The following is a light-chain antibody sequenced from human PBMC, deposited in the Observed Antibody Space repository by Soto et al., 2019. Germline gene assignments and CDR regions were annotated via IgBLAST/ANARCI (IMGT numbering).Light chain of an antibody. J-gene: IGLJ1*01. CDR2: EVS. Sequence: QSVLTQPASVSGSPGQSITISCTGTSSDISIYNYVSWXXQHPGKAPKLIIYEVSNRPSGISNRFSRAKSSNTASLTISGLQVDDEADYYWCSYTSSTNYVFGAGTRSPS. V-gene: IGLV2-14*01. CDR1: SSDISIYNY. CDR3: CSYTSSTNYV.